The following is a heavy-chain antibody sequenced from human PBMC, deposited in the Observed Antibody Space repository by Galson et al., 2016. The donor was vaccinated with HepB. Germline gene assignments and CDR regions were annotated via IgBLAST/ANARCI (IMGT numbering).Heavy chain of an antibody. CDR2: INPNGSIT. J-gene: IGHJ5*01. CDR3: APSNGWFDS. V-gene: IGHV1-46*01. D-gene: IGHD2-8*01. CDR1: GNTFTTSY. Sequence: SVKVSCKASGNTFTTSYMHWMRQAPGQGLDWMGIINPNGSITNYAQKFQGRFTMTTDTSTTTLYMELSGLSSDDTAMYYCAPSNGWFDSWGQGTLITVS.